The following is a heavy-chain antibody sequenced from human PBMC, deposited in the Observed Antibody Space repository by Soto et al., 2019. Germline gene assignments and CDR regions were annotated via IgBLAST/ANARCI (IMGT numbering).Heavy chain of an antibody. CDR1: GFTVSSNY. D-gene: IGHD1-7*01. CDR2: IYSGGST. Sequence: LRLSCAASGFTVSSNYMSWVRQAPGKGLEWVSVIYSGGSTYYADSVKGRFTISRDNSKNTLYLQMNSLRVEDTAVYYCARGLVTGTTDFDYWGQGTLVTVSS. CDR3: ARGLVTGTTDFDY. J-gene: IGHJ4*02. V-gene: IGHV3-53*01.